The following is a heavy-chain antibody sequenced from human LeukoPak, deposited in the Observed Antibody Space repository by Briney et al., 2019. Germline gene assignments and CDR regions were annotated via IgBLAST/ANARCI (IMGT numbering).Heavy chain of an antibody. CDR3: ASARGGYFDY. CDR2: ISSSSSYI. J-gene: IGHJ4*02. CDR1: GFTFDDYA. Sequence: GGSLRLSCAASGFTFDDYAMHWVRQAPGKGLEWVSSISSSSSYIYYADSVKGRFTISRDNAKNSLYLQMNSLRAEDTAVYYCASARGGYFDYWGQGTLVTVSS. V-gene: IGHV3-21*01. D-gene: IGHD3-10*01.